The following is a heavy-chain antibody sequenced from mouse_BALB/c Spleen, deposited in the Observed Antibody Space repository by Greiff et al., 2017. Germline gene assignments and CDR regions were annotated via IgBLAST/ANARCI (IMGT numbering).Heavy chain of an antibody. CDR1: GYTFTSYV. V-gene: IGHV1-14*01. D-gene: IGHD3-2*01. CDR2: INPYNDGT. CDR3: ARTARATFDY. J-gene: IGHJ2*01. Sequence: VHVKQSGPELVKPGASVKMSCKASGYTFTSYVMHWVKQKPGQGLEWIGYINPYNDGTKYNEKFKGKATLTSDKSSSTAYMELSSLTSEDSAVYYCARTARATFDYWGQGTTLTVSS.